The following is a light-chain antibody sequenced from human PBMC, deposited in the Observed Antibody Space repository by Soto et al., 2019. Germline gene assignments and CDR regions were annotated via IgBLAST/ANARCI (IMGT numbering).Light chain of an antibody. J-gene: IGLJ1*01. CDR3: QAWDGSTAFYV. V-gene: IGLV3-1*01. Sequence: SYELTQPPSVSVSPGQTASITCSGDKLGEKYACWYQQKPGQSPVLVIYHDNKRPSGIPQRFSGSTSGNTATLTISGTQAMDEADYYCQAWDGSTAFYVFGTGTKLTVL. CDR1: KLGEKY. CDR2: HDN.